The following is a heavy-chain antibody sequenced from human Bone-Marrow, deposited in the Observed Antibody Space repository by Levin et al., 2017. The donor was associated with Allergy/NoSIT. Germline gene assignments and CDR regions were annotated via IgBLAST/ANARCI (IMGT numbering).Heavy chain of an antibody. J-gene: IGHJ5*02. CDR1: GFTFSDYY. CDR3: ARDGPRYYDFWSGYHNWFDP. V-gene: IGHV3-11*06. Sequence: GGSLRLSCAASGFTFSDYYMSWIRQAPGKGLEWVSYISSSSSYTNYADSVKGRFTISRDNAKNSLYLQMNSLRAEDTAVYYCARDGPRYYDFWSGYHNWFDPWGQGTLVTVSS. CDR2: ISSSSSYT. D-gene: IGHD3-3*01.